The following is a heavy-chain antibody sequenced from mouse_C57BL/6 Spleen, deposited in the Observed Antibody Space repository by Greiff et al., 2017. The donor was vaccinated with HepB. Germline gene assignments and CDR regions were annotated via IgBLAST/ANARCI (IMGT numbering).Heavy chain of an antibody. Sequence: EVQGVESGGDLVKPGGSLKLSCAASGFTFSSYGMSWVRQTPDKRLEWVATISSGGSYTYYPDSVKGRFTISRDNAKNTMYLQMSSLKSEDTAMYYCAGTVVAPYYYAMDYWGQGTSVTVSS. J-gene: IGHJ4*01. CDR2: ISSGGSYT. V-gene: IGHV5-6*01. CDR1: GFTFSSYG. CDR3: AGTVVAPYYYAMDY. D-gene: IGHD1-1*01.